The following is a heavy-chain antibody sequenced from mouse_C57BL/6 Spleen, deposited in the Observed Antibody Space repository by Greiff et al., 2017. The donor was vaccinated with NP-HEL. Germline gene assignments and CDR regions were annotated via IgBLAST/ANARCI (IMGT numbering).Heavy chain of an antibody. Sequence: VQRVESGPELVKPGASVKISCKASGYAFSSSWMNWVKQRPGKGLEWIGRIYPGDGDTNYNGKFKGKATLTADKSSSTAYMQLSSLTSEDSAVYFCARAYGNYEDAMDYWGQGTSVTVSS. D-gene: IGHD2-1*01. CDR2: IYPGDGDT. J-gene: IGHJ4*01. CDR3: ARAYGNYEDAMDY. V-gene: IGHV1-82*01. CDR1: GYAFSSSW.